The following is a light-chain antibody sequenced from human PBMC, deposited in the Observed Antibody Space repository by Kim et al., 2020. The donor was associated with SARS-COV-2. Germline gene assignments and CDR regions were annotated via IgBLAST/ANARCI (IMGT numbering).Light chain of an antibody. CDR1: QGISNY. CDR3: QKYDSGPYT. V-gene: IGKV1-27*01. Sequence: SASVGDSVTITCRASQGISNYLAWYQVKPGKVPKLLIYGASTLQPGVASRFSGTGSETHFTLTINTLQPEDVATYYCQKYDSGPYTFGQGTKLEI. J-gene: IGKJ2*01. CDR2: GAS.